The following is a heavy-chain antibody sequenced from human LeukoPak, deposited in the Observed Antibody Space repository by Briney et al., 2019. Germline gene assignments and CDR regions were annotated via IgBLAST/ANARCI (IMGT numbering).Heavy chain of an antibody. V-gene: IGHV3-7*02. CDR3: GKGGSLFHY. J-gene: IGHJ4*02. CDR1: GFIFSSYW. D-gene: IGHD1-26*01. CDR2: IKQDGSEK. Sequence: GGSLRLSCAASGFIFSSYWMSWVRQAPGKGLEWVANIKQDGSEKYCVDSVKGRFTISRDNAKNSLYLQMNSLRAEDTAVYYCGKGGSLFHYWGQGTLVTISS.